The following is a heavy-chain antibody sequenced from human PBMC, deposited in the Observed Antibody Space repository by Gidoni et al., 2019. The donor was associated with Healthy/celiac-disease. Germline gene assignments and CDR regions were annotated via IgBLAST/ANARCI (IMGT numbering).Heavy chain of an antibody. CDR2: ISGSGGST. D-gene: IGHD2-2*01. Sequence: EVQLLESGGGLVQPGGSLRLSCAASGFTFSSYAISCVRQAPGKGLEWVSAISGSGGSTYYADSVKGRFTISRDNSKNTLYLQMNSLRAEDTAVYYCAKGSRLGYCSSTSCFPYYFDYWGQGTLVTVSS. J-gene: IGHJ4*02. V-gene: IGHV3-23*01. CDR1: GFTFSSYA. CDR3: AKGSRLGYCSSTSCFPYYFDY.